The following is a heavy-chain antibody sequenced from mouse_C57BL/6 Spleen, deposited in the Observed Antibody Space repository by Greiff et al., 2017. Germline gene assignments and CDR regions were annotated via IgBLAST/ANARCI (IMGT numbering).Heavy chain of an antibody. D-gene: IGHD3-1*01. CDR2: INPSSGYT. CDR1: GYTFTSYW. CDR3: ARWGLDYLDY. Sequence: QVQLQQSGAELAKPGASVKLSCQASGYTFTSYWMHWVQQRPGQGLEWIGYINPSSGYTKYNQKFKDKATLTADKSSRSAYMQLSSLTYEDSAVYYCARWGLDYLDYWGQGTTLTVSS. V-gene: IGHV1-7*01. J-gene: IGHJ2*01.